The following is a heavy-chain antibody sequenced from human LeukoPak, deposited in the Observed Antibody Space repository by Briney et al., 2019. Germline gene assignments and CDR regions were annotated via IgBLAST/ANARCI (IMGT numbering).Heavy chain of an antibody. Sequence: GGSLRLSCAASGFTFSSYAMSWVRQAPGKGLEWLSPITHSGAGTYYADSVKGRFTISRDNSKNTLSLQMSSLSAEDTALYYCAKGGKYCSTTFCYTHFDYWGQGTLVTVSS. CDR3: AKGGKYCSTTFCYTHFDY. CDR2: ITHSGAGT. J-gene: IGHJ4*02. CDR1: GFTFSSYA. V-gene: IGHV3-23*01. D-gene: IGHD2-2*02.